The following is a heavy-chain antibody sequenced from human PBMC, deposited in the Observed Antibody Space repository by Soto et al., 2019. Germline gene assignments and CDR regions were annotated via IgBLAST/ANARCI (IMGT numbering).Heavy chain of an antibody. Sequence: SQTLSLTCVISGDSVSSSSAVWIWIRQSPSRGLEWLGRTYYRSKWFNDYAVSARSRIRITPDTAKNQVSLQLNSATPEDTAVYYCARNLESSSSSDNWFDPWGQGALVTVSS. V-gene: IGHV6-1*01. CDR2: TYYRSKWFN. D-gene: IGHD6-6*01. CDR1: GDSVSSSSAV. CDR3: ARNLESSSSSDNWFDP. J-gene: IGHJ5*02.